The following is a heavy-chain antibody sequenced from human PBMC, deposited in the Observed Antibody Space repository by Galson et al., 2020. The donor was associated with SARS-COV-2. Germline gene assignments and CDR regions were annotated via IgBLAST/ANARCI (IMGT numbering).Heavy chain of an antibody. D-gene: IGHD3-9*01. V-gene: IGHV3-30*01. Sequence: GGSLRLSCAASGFTFSSYAMHWVRQAPGKGLEWVAVISYDGSNNYYADSVKGRFTISRDNSKNTLYLQMNSLRAEDTAVYYCARDTWYYDILTGYYEEPKYYYYYYMDVWGKGTTVTVSS. CDR1: GFTFSSYA. J-gene: IGHJ6*03. CDR3: ARDTWYYDILTGYYEEPKYYYYYYMDV. CDR2: ISYDGSNN.